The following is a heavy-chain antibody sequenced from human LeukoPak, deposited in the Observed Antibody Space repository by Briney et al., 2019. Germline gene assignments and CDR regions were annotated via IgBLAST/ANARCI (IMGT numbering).Heavy chain of an antibody. J-gene: IGHJ4*02. CDR1: GFTFSSYG. Sequence: PGGSLRLSCAASGFTFSSYGMHWVRQAPGKGLEWVAGISYDGSNKYYADSVKGRFTISRDNSKNTLYLQMTSLRAEDTAVYYCAKDRRGTMVRGVIKYFDYWGQGTLVTVSS. V-gene: IGHV3-30*18. CDR3: AKDRRGTMVRGVIKYFDY. CDR2: ISYDGSNK. D-gene: IGHD3-10*01.